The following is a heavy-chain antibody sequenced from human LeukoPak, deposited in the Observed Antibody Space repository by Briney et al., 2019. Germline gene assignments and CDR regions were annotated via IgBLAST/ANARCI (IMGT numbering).Heavy chain of an antibody. J-gene: IGHJ4*02. D-gene: IGHD4-23*01. CDR3: ASSYYAGNSLDD. CDR2: TYYRSKCYN. V-gene: IGHV6-1*01. CDR1: GDSVSSNSGA. Sequence: SQTLSLTCAISGDSVSSNSGAWNWIRQSPSRGLEWLGRTYYRSKCYNDYAVSVKSRITINPDTSKNQFSLQLNSVTPEDTAVYYCASSYYAGNSLDDWGQGTLVTVSS.